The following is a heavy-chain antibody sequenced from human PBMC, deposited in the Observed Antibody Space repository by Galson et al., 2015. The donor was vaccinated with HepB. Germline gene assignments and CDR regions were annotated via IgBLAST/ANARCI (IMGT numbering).Heavy chain of an antibody. V-gene: IGHV3-33*01. CDR3: AGEGKVSHAFDI. J-gene: IGHJ3*02. CDR2: IWYDGSNK. D-gene: IGHD1-14*01. CDR1: GFTFSSYG. Sequence: SLRLSCAASGFTFSSYGMHWVRQAPGKGLEWVAVIWYDGSNKYYADSVKGRFTISRDNSKNTLYLQMNSLRAEDTAVYYCAGEGKVSHAFDIWGQGTMVTVSS.